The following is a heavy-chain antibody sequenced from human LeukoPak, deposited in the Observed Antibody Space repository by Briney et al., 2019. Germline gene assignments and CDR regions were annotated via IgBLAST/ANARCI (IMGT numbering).Heavy chain of an antibody. Sequence: GGSLRLSCAASGFIFSGYWMHWVRQAPGMGLVWVSRITGDGISTSYADSVKGRFTISRDNAKNTLYLQMISLRAEDTAVYYCARDTGWYFDLWGRGTLVTVSS. CDR1: GFIFSGYW. CDR3: ARDTGWYFDL. J-gene: IGHJ2*01. D-gene: IGHD4-17*01. V-gene: IGHV3-74*01. CDR2: ITGDGIST.